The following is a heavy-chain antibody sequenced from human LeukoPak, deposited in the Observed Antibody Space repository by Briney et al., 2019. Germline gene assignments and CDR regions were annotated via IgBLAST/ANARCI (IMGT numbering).Heavy chain of an antibody. CDR1: GFTFSTYG. CDR3: ARREGYWTAMTEV. J-gene: IGHJ4*02. V-gene: IGHV3-30*03. Sequence: GGSLRLSCAASGFTFSTYGMHWVRQAPGKGLEWVAVISFDGSNKYYADSVKGRFTISRDNSKNTLYLQVNGLRAEDTAVYYCARREGYWTAMTEVWGQGTLVTVSS. CDR2: ISFDGSNK. D-gene: IGHD1-1*01.